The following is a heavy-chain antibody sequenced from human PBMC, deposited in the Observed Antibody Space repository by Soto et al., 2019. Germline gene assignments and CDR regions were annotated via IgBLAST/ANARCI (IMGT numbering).Heavy chain of an antibody. Sequence: EVQLVESGGGLVKPGGSLRLSCAASGFTFSSYAMSWVRQAPGKGLEWVSAISGSGGSTYYADSVKGRFTISRDNSKNTLYLQMNSLRAEDTAVYYCAKAAGEGDYGDLLDYYYGMDVWGQGTTVTVSS. J-gene: IGHJ6*02. CDR1: GFTFSSYA. V-gene: IGHV3-23*04. CDR3: AKAAGEGDYGDLLDYYYGMDV. D-gene: IGHD4-17*01. CDR2: ISGSGGST.